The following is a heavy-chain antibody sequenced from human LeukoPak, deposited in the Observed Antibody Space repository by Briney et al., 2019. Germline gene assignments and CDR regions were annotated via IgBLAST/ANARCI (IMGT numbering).Heavy chain of an antibody. V-gene: IGHV4-39*07. CDR1: GGSISSSRDY. Sequence: SGSLSLTCTVAGGSISSSRDYWGWIRQPPGKGREWIGSIYYSGSTYYNPSLKPRVTISVDTPKNQFSLNLSSVNAADTAVYYCAREGAAISNWFDPWGQGTLVTVSS. J-gene: IGHJ5*02. CDR2: IYYSGST. CDR3: AREGAAISNWFDP. D-gene: IGHD2-2*02.